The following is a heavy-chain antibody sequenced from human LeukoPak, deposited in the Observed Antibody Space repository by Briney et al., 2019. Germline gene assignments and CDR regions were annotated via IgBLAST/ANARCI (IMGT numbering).Heavy chain of an antibody. D-gene: IGHD4-17*01. V-gene: IGHV4-59*01. Sequence: PSETLSLTCTVSDGSITNYDWSWVRHPPGKGLEFIGHVHYSGTTNYNPSLRSRVTISIDTSKQHFFLKLKSVTAADTAVYYCARGYGDFRVEGRYFHSWGQGTLVTVSS. CDR2: VHYSGTT. CDR3: ARGYGDFRVEGRYFHS. CDR1: DGSITNYD. J-gene: IGHJ4*02.